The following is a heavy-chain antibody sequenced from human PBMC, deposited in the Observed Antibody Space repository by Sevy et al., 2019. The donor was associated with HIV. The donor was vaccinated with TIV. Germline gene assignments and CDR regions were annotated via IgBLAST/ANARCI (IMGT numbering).Heavy chain of an antibody. CDR3: AMVVRPSYGMDV. D-gene: IGHD2-15*01. CDR1: GFTFSSYS. V-gene: IGHV3-21*01. CDR2: ISSSSSYI. Sequence: GGSLRLSCAASGFTFSSYSMTWVRQAPGKGLEWVSSISSSSSYIYYADSVKGRFTISRDNAKNSLYLQMNSLRAEDTAVYYCAMVVRPSYGMDVWGQGTTVTVSS. J-gene: IGHJ6*02.